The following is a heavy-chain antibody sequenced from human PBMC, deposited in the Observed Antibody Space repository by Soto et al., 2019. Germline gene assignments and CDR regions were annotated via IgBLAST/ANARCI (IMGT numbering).Heavy chain of an antibody. Sequence: PSETLSLTCTVSGGSVSSGSYYWSWIRQPPGKGLEWIGYIYYSGSTNYNPSLKSRVTISVDTSKNQFSLKLSSVTAADTAVYYCARDSGGFGYSSSGFDYWGQGTLVTVSS. CDR3: ARDSGGFGYSSSGFDY. D-gene: IGHD6-6*01. CDR1: GGSVSSGSYY. J-gene: IGHJ4*02. V-gene: IGHV4-61*01. CDR2: IYYSGST.